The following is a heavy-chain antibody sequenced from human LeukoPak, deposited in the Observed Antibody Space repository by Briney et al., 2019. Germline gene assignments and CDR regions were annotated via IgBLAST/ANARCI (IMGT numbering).Heavy chain of an antibody. CDR3: ARDHIAVAGTGAFDI. J-gene: IGHJ3*02. Sequence: GGSLRLSCAASGFTFSSYGMHWVRQAPGKGLEWVAFIRYDGSNKYYADSVKGRFTISRDNSKNTLYLQMNSLRAEDTAVYYCARDHIAVAGTGAFDIWGQGTMVTVSS. CDR2: IRYDGSNK. D-gene: IGHD6-19*01. CDR1: GFTFSSYG. V-gene: IGHV3-30*02.